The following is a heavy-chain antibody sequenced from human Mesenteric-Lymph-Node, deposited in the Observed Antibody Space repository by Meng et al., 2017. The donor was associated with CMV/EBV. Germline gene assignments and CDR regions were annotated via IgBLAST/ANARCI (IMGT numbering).Heavy chain of an antibody. D-gene: IGHD6-13*01. CDR1: GFTLSSYA. CDR3: AKGEGAAASPVHDF. J-gene: IGHJ4*02. Sequence: GGSLRLSCAASGFTLSSYAMTWVRQAPGKGLEWVSGIDDSGDSTHYADSVKGRFTISRDNSKNRLYLQMNSLRAEDTATYYCAKGEGAAASPVHDFRGQGTLVTVSS. CDR2: IDDSGDST. V-gene: IGHV3-23*01.